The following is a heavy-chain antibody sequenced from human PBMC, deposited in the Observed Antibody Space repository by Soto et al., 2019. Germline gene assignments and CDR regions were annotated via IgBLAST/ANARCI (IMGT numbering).Heavy chain of an antibody. V-gene: IGHV4-59*01. CDR2: IYDTGISGYAPST. CDR1: CGSITSSY. Sequence: SETLSLTCTFSCGSITSSYWSLIRRPRGNGLEWIAYIYDTGISGYAPSTSYNPSLKSRVTMSVDTSKSQFSLKLTSVTAADTAVYYCARGEDAFFYYGLDVWGQGITVTVSS. CDR3: ARGEDAFFYYGLDV. J-gene: IGHJ6*02.